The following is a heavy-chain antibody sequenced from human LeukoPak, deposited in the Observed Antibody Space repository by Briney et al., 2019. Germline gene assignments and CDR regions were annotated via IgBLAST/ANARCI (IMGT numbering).Heavy chain of an antibody. Sequence: PGGSLRLSCAASGFTFSKYGMHWVRQAPGKGLEWVAVIWYDGNNKDYADSVKGRFSTSRDNSKNTLSLQMNSLRVEDTAMYYCARVNCRSSGCYLASYFFDSWGQGTLVTVSS. CDR1: GFTFSKYG. CDR2: IWYDGNNK. J-gene: IGHJ5*01. CDR3: ARVNCRSSGCYLASYFFDS. V-gene: IGHV3-33*01. D-gene: IGHD2-2*01.